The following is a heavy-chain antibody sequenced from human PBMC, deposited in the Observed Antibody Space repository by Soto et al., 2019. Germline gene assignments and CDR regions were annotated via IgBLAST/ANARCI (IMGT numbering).Heavy chain of an antibody. CDR1: GLTFSSFA. CDR2: ISGRGGST. V-gene: IGHV3-23*01. J-gene: IGHJ6*02. D-gene: IGHD3-16*01. Sequence: EVQVLESGGDLVQPGGSLRLSCGVSGLTFSSFAMSWVRQAPGKGLEWVSGISGRGGSTWYAESVKGRITISRVNSKNTVNLQMTSLRGEDTAVYYCVKFKRMIRMDYGMDIWGQGTTVTVSS. CDR3: VKFKRMIRMDYGMDI.